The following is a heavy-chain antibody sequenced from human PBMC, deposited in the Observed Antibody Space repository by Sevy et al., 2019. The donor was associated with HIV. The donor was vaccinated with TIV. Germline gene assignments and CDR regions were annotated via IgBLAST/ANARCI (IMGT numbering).Heavy chain of an antibody. J-gene: IGHJ6*02. CDR3: ARDDIVVVVAATSYYYGMDV. CDR2: IIPIFGTA. Sequence: ASVKVSCKASGGTFSSYAISWVRQAPGQGLEWMGGIIPIFGTANYAQKFQGRVTITADESMSTAYMELGSLRSEDTAVYYCARDDIVVVVAATSYYYGMDVWGQVTTVTVSS. D-gene: IGHD2-15*01. V-gene: IGHV1-69*13. CDR1: GGTFSSYA.